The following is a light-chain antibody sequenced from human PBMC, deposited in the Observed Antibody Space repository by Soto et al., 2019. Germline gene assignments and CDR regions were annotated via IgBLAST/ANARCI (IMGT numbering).Light chain of an antibody. J-gene: IGLJ2*01. CDR1: SGSIARDY. V-gene: IGLV6-57*02. CDR3: QSYHSSNVV. CDR2: EDN. Sequence: NFMLTQPHSVSESPGKTVTISCTGSSGSIARDYVQWYQQRPGCVPTTVIYEDNQRPSGVPDRFSGSIDSSSNSASLTISGLNTEDEADYFCQSYHSSNVVFGGGTKLTVL.